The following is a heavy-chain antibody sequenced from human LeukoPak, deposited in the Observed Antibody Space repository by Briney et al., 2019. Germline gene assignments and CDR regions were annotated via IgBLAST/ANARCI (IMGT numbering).Heavy chain of an antibody. D-gene: IGHD5-24*01. Sequence: PGGSLRLSCAASAFTFSSYSMNWVRQAPGKGLEWVSYISSSSSTIYYADSVKGRFTISRDNAKNSLYLQMNSLRAEDTAVYYCARDGGARDGYSLDYWGQGTLVTVSS. CDR1: AFTFSSYS. CDR3: ARDGGARDGYSLDY. J-gene: IGHJ4*02. CDR2: ISSSSSTI. V-gene: IGHV3-48*01.